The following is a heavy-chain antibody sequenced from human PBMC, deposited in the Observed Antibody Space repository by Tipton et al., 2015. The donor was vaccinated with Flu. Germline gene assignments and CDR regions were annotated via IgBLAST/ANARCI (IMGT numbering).Heavy chain of an antibody. V-gene: IGHV3-7*03. D-gene: IGHD2-15*01. CDR1: GFTFSSYW. Sequence: SLRLSCAASGFTFSSYWMSWVRQAPGKGLEWVANIKQDGSEKYYVDSVKGRFTISRDNAKNSLYLQMNSLRAEDTAVYYCARGGTPSGIVVVVAATHAFDIWGQGTMVTVSS. CDR2: IKQDGSEK. J-gene: IGHJ3*02. CDR3: ARGGTPSGIVVVVAATHAFDI.